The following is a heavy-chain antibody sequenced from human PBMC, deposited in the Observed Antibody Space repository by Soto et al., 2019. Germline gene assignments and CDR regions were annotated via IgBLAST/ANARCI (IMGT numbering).Heavy chain of an antibody. CDR2: INPNRGGT. D-gene: IGHD3-22*01. CDR3: ARELITLYYDSRGYPEYYYYGMDV. Sequence: ASVKVSCKASGYTFTGYYMHWVRQAPGQGLEWMGLINPNRGGTNYAQKFQGWVTMTRDTAISTAYMELSRLRSDDTAVYYCARELITLYYDSRGYPEYYYYGMDVWGQGPTVTVSS. V-gene: IGHV1-2*04. J-gene: IGHJ6*02. CDR1: GYTFTGYY.